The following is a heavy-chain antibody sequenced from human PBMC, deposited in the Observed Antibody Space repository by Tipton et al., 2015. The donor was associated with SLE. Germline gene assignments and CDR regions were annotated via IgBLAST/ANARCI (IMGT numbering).Heavy chain of an antibody. CDR1: GYTFTSYG. D-gene: IGHD3-3*01. CDR2: ISAYNGNT. Sequence: QLVQSGAEVKKPGASVKVSCKASGYTFTSYGISWVRQAPGQGLEWMGWISAYNGNTNYAQKLQGRVTMTTDTSTSTAYMELRSLRSDDTAVYYCARVVEGTYTFWNDYQGYFDYWGQGTLVTASS. CDR3: ARVVEGTYTFWNDYQGYFDY. V-gene: IGHV1-18*01. J-gene: IGHJ4*02.